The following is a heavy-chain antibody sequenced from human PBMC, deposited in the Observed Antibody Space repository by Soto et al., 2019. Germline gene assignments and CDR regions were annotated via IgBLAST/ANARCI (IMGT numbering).Heavy chain of an antibody. V-gene: IGHV3-21*01. CDR1: GFTFSSYS. CDR3: ARHSGEALGAFDT. J-gene: IGHJ3*02. CDR2: ISSSSSYI. Sequence: EVQLVESGGGLVKPGGSLRLSCAASGFTFSSYSMNWVRQAPGKGLEWVSSISSSSSYIYYADSVKGRFTMSRDNANNSLCLQMNSLRAEDTAVYYCARHSGEALGAFDTWGQGTMVTVCS. D-gene: IGHD3-16*01.